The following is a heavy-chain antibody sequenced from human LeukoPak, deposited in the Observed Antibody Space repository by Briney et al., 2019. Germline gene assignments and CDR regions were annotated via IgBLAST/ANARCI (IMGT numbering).Heavy chain of an antibody. J-gene: IGHJ4*02. V-gene: IGHV3-21*01. D-gene: IGHD6-13*01. CDR3: ARDGLYSSSSTPFDY. CDR2: ISSSSSYI. Sequence: GGSLRLSCAASGFTFSSYSMNWVRQAPGKGLEWVSPISSSSSYIYYADSVKGRFTISRDNAKNSLYLQMNSLRAEDTAVYYCARDGLYSSSSTPFDYWGQGTLVTVSS. CDR1: GFTFSSYS.